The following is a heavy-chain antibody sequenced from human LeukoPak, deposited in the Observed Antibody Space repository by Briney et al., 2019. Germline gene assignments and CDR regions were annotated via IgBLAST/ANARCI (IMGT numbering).Heavy chain of an antibody. Sequence: TGGSLRLSCAASGFTVSTNCMTWVRQAPGKGLEWVSTIYSGGTTYYADSVMGRFTISRHNSRNTLYLQMNSLRAEDTAVYYCARVDTVMAYYFDPWGQGTLVTVSS. J-gene: IGHJ5*02. CDR3: ARVDTVMAYYFDP. CDR2: IYSGGTT. CDR1: GFTVSTNC. D-gene: IGHD5-18*01. V-gene: IGHV3-53*04.